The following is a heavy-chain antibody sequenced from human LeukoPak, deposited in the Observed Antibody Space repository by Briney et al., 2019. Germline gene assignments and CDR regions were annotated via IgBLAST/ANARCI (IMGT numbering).Heavy chain of an antibody. Sequence: GESLKISCKGSGYSFTSYWIGWVRQMPGKGLEWMGISYPGDSDTRYSPSFQGQVTISADKSISTAYLQWSSLKASDTAMYYCARQRHSYSSSSWAAGNYFDYWGQGTLVTVSS. V-gene: IGHV5-51*01. CDR3: ARQRHSYSSSSWAAGNYFDY. CDR1: GYSFTSYW. D-gene: IGHD6-6*01. CDR2: SYPGDSDT. J-gene: IGHJ4*02.